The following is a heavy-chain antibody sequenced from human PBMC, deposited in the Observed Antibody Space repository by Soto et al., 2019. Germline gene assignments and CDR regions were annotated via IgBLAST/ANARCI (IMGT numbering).Heavy chain of an antibody. V-gene: IGHV4-30-2*01. Sequence: QLQLQESGSRLVKSSQTLSLTCTVSGDSMTSGDYSWSWNRQPPGKGLEWLGYTYRTGNTHYSLSLKSRVSISQDRSKSQFSLELTSVTAADTAVYYCARGDYQYSIDYWGQGTLVTVSS. J-gene: IGHJ4*02. CDR3: ARGDYQYSIDY. CDR1: GDSMTSGDYS. CDR2: TYRTGNT. D-gene: IGHD2-2*01.